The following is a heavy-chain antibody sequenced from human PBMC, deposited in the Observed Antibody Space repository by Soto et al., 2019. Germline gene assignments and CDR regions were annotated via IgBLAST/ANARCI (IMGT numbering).Heavy chain of an antibody. Sequence: QVQLVQSGAEVKKPGASVKVSCKASGYTFTSYYMHWVRQAPGQGLEWMGIINPSGGSTTSAQKCQTRVTMTRDTSTRTVYMELSSLRSDDTAIYYCARETPVVGATPDRRRIDYWGQGTLVTVSS. CDR3: ARETPVVGATPDRRRIDY. J-gene: IGHJ4*02. CDR1: GYTFTSYY. V-gene: IGHV1-46*01. CDR2: INPSGGST. D-gene: IGHD1-26*01.